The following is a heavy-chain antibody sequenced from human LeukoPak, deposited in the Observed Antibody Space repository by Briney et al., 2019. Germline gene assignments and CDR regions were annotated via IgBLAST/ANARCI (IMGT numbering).Heavy chain of an antibody. CDR1: GGTFISYD. V-gene: IGHV1-69*06. Sequence: SSVKVSCKSSGGTFISYDSSWLRPAPGQGGEWMGGIMPMVGKANYAQKFQGRATTTADKATSTVYMELNKLTAGDTAGYDCARDKQLDWAHFYYYYIDVWGKGTTVTVSS. J-gene: IGHJ6*03. D-gene: IGHD1-1*01. CDR2: IMPMVGKA. CDR3: ARDKQLDWAHFYYYYIDV.